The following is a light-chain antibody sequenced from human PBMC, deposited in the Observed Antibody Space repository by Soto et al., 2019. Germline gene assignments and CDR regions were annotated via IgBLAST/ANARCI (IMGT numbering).Light chain of an antibody. V-gene: IGLV2-23*01. J-gene: IGLJ1*01. CDR3: CSYAGSSTPYV. Sequence: VLTQPASVSGSPGQSITISCTGTSSDVGSYNLVSWYQQHPGKAPKLMIYEGSKRPSGVSNRFSGSKSGNTASLTISGLQAEGEADYYCCSYAGSSTPYVFGTGTKVTVL. CDR2: EGS. CDR1: SSDVGSYNL.